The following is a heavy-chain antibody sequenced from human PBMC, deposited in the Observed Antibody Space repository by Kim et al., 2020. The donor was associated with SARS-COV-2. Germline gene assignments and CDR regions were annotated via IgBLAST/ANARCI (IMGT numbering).Heavy chain of an antibody. J-gene: IGHJ6*02. D-gene: IGHD5-12*01. Sequence: SETLSLTCTVSGGSISSGSYYWSWIRQPAGKGLEWIGRIYTSGSTNYNPSLKSRVTTSVDTSKNQFSLKLSSVTAADTAVYYCARDFYEMATIPGYYYYGMDVWGQGTTVTVSS. CDR2: IYTSGST. CDR1: GGSISSGSYY. V-gene: IGHV4-61*02. CDR3: ARDFYEMATIPGYYYYGMDV.